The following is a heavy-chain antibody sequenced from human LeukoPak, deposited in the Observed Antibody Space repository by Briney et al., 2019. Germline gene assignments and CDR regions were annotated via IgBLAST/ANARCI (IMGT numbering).Heavy chain of an antibody. Sequence: QPGRSLSLSCAASGFTFSSYAMHWVRQAPGKGLEGVAVISYDGSNKYYADSVKGRFTISRDNSKNTLYLQMNSLRAEDTAVYYCARAEVGAVDYWGQGTLVTVSS. J-gene: IGHJ4*02. CDR3: ARAEVGAVDY. D-gene: IGHD1-26*01. CDR2: ISYDGSNK. CDR1: GFTFSSYA. V-gene: IGHV3-30-3*01.